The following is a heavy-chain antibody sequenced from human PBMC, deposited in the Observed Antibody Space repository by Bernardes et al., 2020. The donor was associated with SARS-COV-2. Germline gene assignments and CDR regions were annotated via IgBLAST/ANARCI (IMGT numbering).Heavy chain of an antibody. J-gene: IGHJ4*02. D-gene: IGHD3-22*01. CDR3: AKVVYYDSSGSYFFDY. CDR1: GFTFSSYA. Sequence: GSLRLSCAASGFTFSSYAMSWVRQAPGKGLEWVSAISGSGDSTYYADSVKGRFTISRDNSKSTMYLQMNSLRAEDTAVYYCAKVVYYDSSGSYFFDYWGQGTLVTVSS. V-gene: IGHV3-23*01. CDR2: ISGSGDST.